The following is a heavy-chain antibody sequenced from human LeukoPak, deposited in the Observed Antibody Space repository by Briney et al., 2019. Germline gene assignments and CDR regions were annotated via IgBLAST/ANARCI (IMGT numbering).Heavy chain of an antibody. CDR1: EYTFTDYA. CDR3: GLGYCTNGVCYSLYYYGMDV. V-gene: IGHV1-69*13. D-gene: IGHD2-8*01. CDR2: IIPIFGTA. Sequence: GASVKVSCKASEYTFTDYAINWVRQAPGQRLEWMGGIIPIFGTANYAQKFQGRVTITADESTSAAYMELSSLRSEDTAVYYCGLGYCTNGVCYSLYYYGMDVWGQGTTVTVSS. J-gene: IGHJ6*02.